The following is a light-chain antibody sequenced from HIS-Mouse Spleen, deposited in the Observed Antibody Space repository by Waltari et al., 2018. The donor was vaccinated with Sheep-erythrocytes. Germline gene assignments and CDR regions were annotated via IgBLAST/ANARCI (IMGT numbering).Light chain of an antibody. CDR2: YKSDSDK. V-gene: IGLV5-45*03. CDR3: AAWDDSLNGYV. Sequence: QAVLTQPSSLSASPGASASLTCTLRSGINVGTYRIYWYQQKPGSPPQYLLRYKSDSDKQQGSGVPSRFSGSKDASANAGILLISGLQSEDEADYYCAAWDDSLNGYVFGTGTKVTVL. J-gene: IGLJ1*01. CDR1: SGINVGTYR.